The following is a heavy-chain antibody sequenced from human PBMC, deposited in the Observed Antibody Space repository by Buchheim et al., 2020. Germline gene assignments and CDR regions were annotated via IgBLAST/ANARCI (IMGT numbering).Heavy chain of an antibody. D-gene: IGHD3-9*01. CDR2: IVGAGGRT. CDR1: GFTFRDYA. J-gene: IGHJ4*02. Sequence: EVQLLESGGGLVQPGGPLTLSCAASGFTFRDYAMSWVRQAPGMGLELVSGIVGAGGRTYYADSVRGRFTISRDNSNNIVFLQMGSLRAEDTALYYCARSPFYDFLTGYYDSWGQGTL. V-gene: IGHV3-23*01. CDR3: ARSPFYDFLTGYYDS.